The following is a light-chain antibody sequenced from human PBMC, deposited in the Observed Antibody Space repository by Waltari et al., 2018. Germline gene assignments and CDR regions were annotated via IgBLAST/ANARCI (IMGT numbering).Light chain of an antibody. Sequence: EIVMTQSPATLSVSPGERATLPCRASQSVSSDLAWYQQKPGQAPRLLIYGASTRATGIPARFSGSGSGTEFTLTISSMQSEDFAVYYCQQHNNWPLSFGGGTKVEIK. V-gene: IGKV3-15*01. CDR2: GAS. CDR3: QQHNNWPLS. CDR1: QSVSSD. J-gene: IGKJ4*01.